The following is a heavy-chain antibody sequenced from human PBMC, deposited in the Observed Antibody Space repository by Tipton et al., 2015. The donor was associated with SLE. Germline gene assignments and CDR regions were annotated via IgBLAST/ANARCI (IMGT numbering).Heavy chain of an antibody. V-gene: IGHV4-39*07. CDR2: LYYSGST. Sequence: TLSLTCTVSGGSVSSNSYFWGWIRQPPGGGLEWIGTLYYSGSTYYKPSLKSRVTISIDTSKNQFSLKLSSVTAADTAVYYCARRLATSQGGFDIWGQGTMVPVSS. J-gene: IGHJ3*02. CDR3: ARRLATSQGGFDI. CDR1: GGSVSSNSYF. D-gene: IGHD5-12*01.